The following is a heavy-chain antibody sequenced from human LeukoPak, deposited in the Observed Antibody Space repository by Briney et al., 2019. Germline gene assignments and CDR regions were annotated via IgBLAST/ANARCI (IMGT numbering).Heavy chain of an antibody. D-gene: IGHD5-18*01. CDR2: MLDTVTT. Sequence: SETLSLTCAVSGASMNTHYWSWIRQPPGKGLEGIGYMLDTVTTKDNPSLKSRFTLSADTSKNQFSLRLTSVTAADTAVYYCATIKRGNIFGYFDFWGQGIPVTVSS. CDR1: GASMNTHY. V-gene: IGHV4-59*11. J-gene: IGHJ4*02. CDR3: ATIKRGNIFGYFDF.